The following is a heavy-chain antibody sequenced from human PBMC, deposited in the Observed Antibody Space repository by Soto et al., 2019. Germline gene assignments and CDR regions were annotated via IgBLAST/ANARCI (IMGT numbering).Heavy chain of an antibody. CDR1: GFTFSSYA. CDR2: ISGSGGST. D-gene: IGHD3-3*01. Sequence: GGSLRLSCAASGFTFSSYAMSWVRQAPGKGLEWVSAISGSGGSTYYADSVKGRFTISRDNSKNTLYLQMNSLRAEDTAVYYCAKERKYYDFWSGYYNPYYFDYWGQGTLVTVSS. J-gene: IGHJ4*02. V-gene: IGHV3-23*01. CDR3: AKERKYYDFWSGYYNPYYFDY.